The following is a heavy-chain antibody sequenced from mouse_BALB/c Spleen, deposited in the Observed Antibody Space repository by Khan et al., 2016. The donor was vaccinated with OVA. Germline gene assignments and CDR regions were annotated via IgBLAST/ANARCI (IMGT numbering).Heavy chain of an antibody. J-gene: IGHJ2*01. CDR1: GYSFTDYN. V-gene: IGHV1-39*01. CDR2: IDPYYGDA. CDR3: TRLGTNYSFDY. D-gene: IGHD2-1*01. Sequence: VQLQQPGPELDKPGASVKISCKASGYSFTDYNMNWVKQSNGKSLEWIGNIDPYYGDAHYNQKFKGKATLTVDRSSSTAYMQLKSLTSEDSAVYYCTRLGTNYSFDYWGQGTTLT.